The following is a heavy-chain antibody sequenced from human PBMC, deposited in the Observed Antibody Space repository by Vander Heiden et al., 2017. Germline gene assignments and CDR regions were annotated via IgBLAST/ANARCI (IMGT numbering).Heavy chain of an antibody. J-gene: IGHJ4*02. CDR1: GFTFSNYG. CDR2: IWYDGSYK. V-gene: IGHV3-33*01. Sequence: QVQLVGSGGGVVQPGTSLRLCCTASGFTFSNYGMHWVRQAPGKGLEWVAIIWYDGSYKYCADSVKGRFTISRDNSKNTLYLQIDNLGAEDTAVYYCARGYSGTYAAFDYWGQGTLVTVSS. CDR3: ARGYSGTYAAFDY. D-gene: IGHD1-26*01.